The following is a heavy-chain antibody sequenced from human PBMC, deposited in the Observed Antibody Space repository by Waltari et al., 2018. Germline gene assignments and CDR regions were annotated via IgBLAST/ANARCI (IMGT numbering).Heavy chain of an antibody. CDR1: GGSIGSSSYY. Sequence: QLQLQESGPGLVKPSETLSLTCTVSGGSIGSSSYYWGWIRQPPGKGLEWIGSIYYSGSTYYNPSLKSRVTISVDTSKNQFSLKLSSVTAADTAVYYCARENSGAAAGPDAFDIWGQGTMVTVSS. D-gene: IGHD6-13*01. CDR2: IYYSGST. V-gene: IGHV4-39*07. J-gene: IGHJ3*02. CDR3: ARENSGAAAGPDAFDI.